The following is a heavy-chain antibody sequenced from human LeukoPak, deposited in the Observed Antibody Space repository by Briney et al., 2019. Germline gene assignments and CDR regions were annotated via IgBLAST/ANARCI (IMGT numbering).Heavy chain of an antibody. CDR1: GYTFTDYY. CDR2: INTNTGNP. CDR3: ARVEGSGWYVGAFDI. Sequence: ASVKVSCKTSGYTFTDYYIHWVRQAPGQGLEWMGWINTNTGNPTYAQGFTGRFVFSLDTSVSTAYLQISSLKAEDTAVYYCARVEGSGWYVGAFDIWGQGTMVTVSS. J-gene: IGHJ3*02. V-gene: IGHV7-4-1*02. D-gene: IGHD6-19*01.